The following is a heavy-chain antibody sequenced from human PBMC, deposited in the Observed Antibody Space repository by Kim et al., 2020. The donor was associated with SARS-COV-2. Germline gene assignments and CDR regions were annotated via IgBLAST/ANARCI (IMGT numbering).Heavy chain of an antibody. CDR2: IWYDGSNK. J-gene: IGHJ6*02. D-gene: IGHD6-6*01. V-gene: IGHV3-33*01. Sequence: GGSLRLSCAASGFTFSSYGMHWVRQAPGKGLEWVAVIWYDGSNKYYADSVKGRFTISRDNSKNTLYLQMNSLRAEDTAVYYCARALYSSSSWYYYYGMDVWGQGTTVTVSS. CDR1: GFTFSSYG. CDR3: ARALYSSSSWYYYYGMDV.